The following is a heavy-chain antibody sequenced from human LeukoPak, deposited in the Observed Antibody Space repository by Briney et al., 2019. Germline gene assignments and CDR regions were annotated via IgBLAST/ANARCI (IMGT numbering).Heavy chain of an antibody. Sequence: ASVKVSCKASGYTFTSYAMHWVRQAPGQGLEWMGWISAYNGNTNYAQKLQGRVTMTTDTSTSTAYMELRSLGSDDTAVYYCARELWGEGTSFDYWGQGTLVTVSS. CDR3: ARELWGEGTSFDY. V-gene: IGHV1-18*01. CDR2: ISAYNGNT. D-gene: IGHD3-16*01. CDR1: GYTFTSYA. J-gene: IGHJ4*02.